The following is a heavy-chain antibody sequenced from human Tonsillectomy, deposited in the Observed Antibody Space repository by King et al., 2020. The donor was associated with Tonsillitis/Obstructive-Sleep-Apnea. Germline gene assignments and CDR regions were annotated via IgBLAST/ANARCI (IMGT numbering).Heavy chain of an antibody. CDR1: GFTFNNYG. V-gene: IGHV3-33*01. D-gene: IGHD3-3*01. CDR2: IWDDGNNK. J-gene: IGHJ4*02. Sequence: VQLVESGGGVVQPGRSLRLSCAASGFTFNNYGIHWVRQAPGKGLEWVAVIWDDGNNKYYTDSVKGRFTISRDNSKNTLYLQMNSLRAEDTAVYYCARDLSVEQFDSWGQGTLVTVSS. CDR3: ARDLSVEQFDS.